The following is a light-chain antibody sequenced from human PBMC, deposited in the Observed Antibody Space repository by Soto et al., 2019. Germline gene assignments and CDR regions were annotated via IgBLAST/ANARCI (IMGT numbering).Light chain of an antibody. V-gene: IGKV3-15*01. CDR3: QQYNNWPPWT. CDR1: QSVSSN. CDR2: GAS. J-gene: IGKJ1*01. Sequence: EIVMTQSPATLSVSPGERATLSCRASQSVSSNLAWYQQKPGQAPRLLIYGASTRATGIPARFSGSGSGTEFTLTISSPLSEDFAVYYCQQYNNWPPWTFGQGTKVEIK.